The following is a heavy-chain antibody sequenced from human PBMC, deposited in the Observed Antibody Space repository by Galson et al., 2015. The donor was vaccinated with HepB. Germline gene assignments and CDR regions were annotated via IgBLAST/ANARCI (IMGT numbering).Heavy chain of an antibody. D-gene: IGHD3-22*01. CDR3: ARDMESGYYDSSGYYYEGDYYYMDV. Sequence: SVKVSCKASGYTFTSYGISWVRQAPGQGLEWMGWISAYNGNTNYAQKLQGRVTMTTDTSTSTAYMELRSLRSDDTAVYYCARDMESGYYDSSGYYYEGDYYYMDVWGKGTTVTVSS. CDR2: ISAYNGNT. V-gene: IGHV1-18*01. CDR1: GYTFTSYG. J-gene: IGHJ6*03.